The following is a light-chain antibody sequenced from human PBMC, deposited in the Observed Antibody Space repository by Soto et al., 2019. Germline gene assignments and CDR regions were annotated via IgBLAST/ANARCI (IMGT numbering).Light chain of an antibody. CDR2: EVS. CDR1: QSINKW. V-gene: IGKV1-5*03. Sequence: DILLTQSPSTLSASVGDRVTISCRAIQSINKWLAWYQHKPGKAPNLLIYEVSTLHSGVPSRFSGSGSGTEFTLTISSLRPDDFATYYCQHYSGDRATFGQGTKVEI. J-gene: IGKJ1*01. CDR3: QHYSGDRAT.